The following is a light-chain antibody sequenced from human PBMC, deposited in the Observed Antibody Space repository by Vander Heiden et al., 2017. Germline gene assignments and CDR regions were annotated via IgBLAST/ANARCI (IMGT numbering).Light chain of an antibody. V-gene: IGKV2-24*01. CDR3: RQTTQLPVT. CDR2: KIS. J-gene: IGKJ4*01. CDR1: QSLGHSDGNTS. Sequence: DIVMTQTPLSSPVTLGQPASISCRSSQSLGHSDGNTSLSWLQQRPGQPPRLLIYKISKRFSGVPDRFSGSGAATDFTLKISRVEAEDVGVYYCRQTTQLPVTFGGGTKVEIK.